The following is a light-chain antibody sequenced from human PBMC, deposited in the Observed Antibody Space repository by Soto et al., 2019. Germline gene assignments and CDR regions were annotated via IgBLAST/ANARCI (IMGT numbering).Light chain of an antibody. CDR3: QQNNNWPPYT. J-gene: IGKJ2*01. CDR2: GAS. CDR1: QSVSSN. Sequence: EIVMTQSPATLSVSPGERATLSCRASQSVSSNLAWYQQKPGQAPRLLIYGASTRPTGIPARFSGSGSGTEFTLTISSLQSEYFAVYYCQQNNNWPPYTFGHGTKLEIK. V-gene: IGKV3-15*01.